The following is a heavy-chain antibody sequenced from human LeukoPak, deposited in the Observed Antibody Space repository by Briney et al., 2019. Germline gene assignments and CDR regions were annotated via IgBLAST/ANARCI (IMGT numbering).Heavy chain of an antibody. D-gene: IGHD6-19*01. Sequence: GGSLRLSCAASGFTFSSYGMHWVRQAPGKGLEWVAVIWYDESNKYYADSVKGRFTISRDNSKNTLYLQMNSLRAEDTAVYYCAKDRLRIAVAGLFDYWGQGTLVTVSS. CDR2: IWYDESNK. CDR1: GFTFSSYG. J-gene: IGHJ4*02. V-gene: IGHV3-33*06. CDR3: AKDRLRIAVAGLFDY.